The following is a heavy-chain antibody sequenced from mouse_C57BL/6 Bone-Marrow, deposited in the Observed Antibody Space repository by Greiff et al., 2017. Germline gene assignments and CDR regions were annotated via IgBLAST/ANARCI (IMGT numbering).Heavy chain of an antibody. CDR3: ARGTAFYAMDY. V-gene: IGHV1-55*01. D-gene: IGHD3-3*01. CDR1: GYTFTSYW. CDR2: IYPGSGST. Sequence: VQLQQPGAELVKPGASVKMSCKASGYTFTSYWLTWVKQRPGQGLEWIGDIYPGSGSTNYNEKFKSKATLTVDTSSSTAYMQLSSLTSEDSAVYYCARGTAFYAMDYWGQGTSVTVSS. J-gene: IGHJ4*01.